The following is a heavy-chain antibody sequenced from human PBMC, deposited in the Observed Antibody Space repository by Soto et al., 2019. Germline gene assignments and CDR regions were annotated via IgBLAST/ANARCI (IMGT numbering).Heavy chain of an antibody. V-gene: IGHV4-59*02. D-gene: IGHD3-3*01. J-gene: IGHJ5*02. CDR2: IYYSGST. CDR3: ARSPSYYDFWSGNYNWFDP. CDR1: GGSVSSYY. Sequence: SETLSLTCTVSGGSVSSYYWSWIRQPPGKGLEWIGYIYYSGSTNYNPSLKSRVTISVDTSKNQFSLKLSSVTAADTAVYYCARSPSYYDFWSGNYNWFDPWGQGTLVTVSS.